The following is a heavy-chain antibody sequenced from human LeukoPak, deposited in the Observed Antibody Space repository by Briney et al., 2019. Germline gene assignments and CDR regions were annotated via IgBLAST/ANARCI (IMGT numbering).Heavy chain of an antibody. J-gene: IGHJ3*02. CDR2: IYHSGST. V-gene: IGHV4-30-2*01. CDR3: ARTMLGYCSSTSCYKYAFDI. Sequence: SETLSLTCTVSGGSISSGGYYWSWIRQPPGKGLEWIGYIYHSGSTYYNPSLKSRVTISVDRSKNQFSLKLSSVTAADTAVYYCARTMLGYCSSTSCYKYAFDIWGQGTMVTVSS. D-gene: IGHD2-2*02. CDR1: GGSISSGGYY.